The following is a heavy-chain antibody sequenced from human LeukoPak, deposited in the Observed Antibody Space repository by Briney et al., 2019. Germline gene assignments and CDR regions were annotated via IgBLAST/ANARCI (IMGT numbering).Heavy chain of an antibody. CDR2: ISYDGSNK. J-gene: IGHJ4*02. V-gene: IGHV3-30-3*01. Sequence: GRSLRLSCAASGFTFSSYAMHWVRQAPGKGLEWVAVISYDGSNKYYADSVKGRLTISRDNSKDTLYLQMNSLRAEDTAVYYCARDWSITMVRGVTGFDYWGQGTLVTVSS. D-gene: IGHD3-10*01. CDR1: GFTFSSYA. CDR3: ARDWSITMVRGVTGFDY.